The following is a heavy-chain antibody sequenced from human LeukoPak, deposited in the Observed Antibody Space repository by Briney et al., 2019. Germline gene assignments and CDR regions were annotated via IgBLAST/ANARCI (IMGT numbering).Heavy chain of an antibody. J-gene: IGHJ4*02. CDR2: ISSSSSYI. D-gene: IGHD3-9*01. CDR1: GFTLSSYS. Sequence: GGSLRLSCATSGFTLSSYSMNWVRQAPGKGLEWVSSISSSSSYIYYADSVKGRFTISRDNAKNSLYLQMNSLRAEDTAVYYCARGSQYNILTGFIVGAMDDFDYWGQGTLVTVSS. V-gene: IGHV3-21*01. CDR3: ARGSQYNILTGFIVGAMDDFDY.